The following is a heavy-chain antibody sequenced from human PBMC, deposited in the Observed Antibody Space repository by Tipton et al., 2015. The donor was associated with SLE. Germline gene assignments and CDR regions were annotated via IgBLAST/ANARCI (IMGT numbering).Heavy chain of an antibody. V-gene: IGHV4-4*02. CDR1: GASISGYF. Sequence: TLSLTCIVSGASISGYFWTWVRQPPGKGLEWIGEIYHSGTTNYNPSLKSRITISLDKSNNHFSLRLSSLTAADTAVYYCARGPDYSNYYFYRMDVWGQGTTVTVSS. D-gene: IGHD4-11*01. CDR3: ARGPDYSNYYFYRMDV. J-gene: IGHJ6*02. CDR2: IYHSGTT.